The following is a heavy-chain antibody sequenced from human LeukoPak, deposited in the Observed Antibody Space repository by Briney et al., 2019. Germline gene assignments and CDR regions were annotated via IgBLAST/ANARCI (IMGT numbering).Heavy chain of an antibody. CDR1: GFTFSSYG. J-gene: IGHJ4*02. Sequence: PGRSLRLSCAASGFTFSSYGIHWVRQAPGKGLEWVAVISYDGSNKYYADSVKGRFTISRDNSKNTLYLQMNSLRAEDTAVYYCAKDRFVGVPARVFDYWGQGTLVTVSS. CDR3: AKDRFVGVPARVFDY. D-gene: IGHD3-16*01. V-gene: IGHV3-30*18. CDR2: ISYDGSNK.